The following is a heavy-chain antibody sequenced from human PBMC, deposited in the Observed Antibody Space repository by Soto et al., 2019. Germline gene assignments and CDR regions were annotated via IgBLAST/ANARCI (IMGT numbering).Heavy chain of an antibody. CDR3: AIGTTTIYSNYFDY. J-gene: IGHJ4*02. CDR1: GGSISSGGYS. CDR2: IYHSGST. D-gene: IGHD1-1*01. Sequence: QLQLQESGSGLVKPSQTLSLTCAVSGGSISSGGYSWSWIRQPPGKGLEWIGYIYHSGSTYYNPSLKSRVTISVDRSKNQFSRKLSSVTAADTAVYYCAIGTTTIYSNYFDYWGQGTLVTVSS. V-gene: IGHV4-30-2*01.